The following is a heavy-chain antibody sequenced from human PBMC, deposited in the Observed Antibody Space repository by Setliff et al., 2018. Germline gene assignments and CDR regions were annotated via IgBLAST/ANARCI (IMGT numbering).Heavy chain of an antibody. J-gene: IGHJ6*03. CDR2: IDPSGNT. CDR3: ARETTMTYYFYYMDV. Sequence: PSETLSLTCTVSGGSISSGTNYWSWIRQPAGRGLEWIGHIDPSGNTNYQPSLKSRVTISGDTSKNQFSLKLTSVTAADTAVYYCARETTMTYYFYYMDVWGKGTTVTVSS. D-gene: IGHD4-17*01. CDR1: GGSISSGTNY. V-gene: IGHV4-61*09.